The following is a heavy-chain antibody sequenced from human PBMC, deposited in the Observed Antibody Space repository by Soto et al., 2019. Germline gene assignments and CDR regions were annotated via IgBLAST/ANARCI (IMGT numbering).Heavy chain of an antibody. CDR1: GYTFTSYG. CDR3: ARPSELLQSPLGAFDI. V-gene: IGHV1-18*01. D-gene: IGHD5-12*01. Sequence: ASVKVSCKASGYTFTSYGISWVRQAPGQGLEWMGWISAYNGNTNYAQKLQGRVTMTTDTSTSTAYMELRSLRSDDTAVYYCARPSELLQSPLGAFDIWGQGTMVTVSS. CDR2: ISAYNGNT. J-gene: IGHJ3*02.